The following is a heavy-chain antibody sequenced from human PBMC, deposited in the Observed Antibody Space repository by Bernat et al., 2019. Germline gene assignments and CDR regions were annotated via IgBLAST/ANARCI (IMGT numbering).Heavy chain of an antibody. CDR3: ARDPSNTSGRYAYFDY. Sequence: QVQLVQSGAEVKKPGASVKVSCKASGYTFNIHGISWVRQAPGQGLEWMGWISCYNGDTIYAQNLQGRVTMTTDRSASTAYMERRSLRSDDTAVYYCARDPSNTSGRYAYFDYWGQGTLVTVSS. V-gene: IGHV1-18*04. D-gene: IGHD6-19*01. CDR2: ISCYNGDT. J-gene: IGHJ4*02. CDR1: GYTFNIHG.